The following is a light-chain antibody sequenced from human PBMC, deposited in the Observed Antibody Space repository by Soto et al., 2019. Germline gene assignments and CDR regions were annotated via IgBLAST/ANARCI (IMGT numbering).Light chain of an antibody. CDR3: CSYAVPYV. J-gene: IGLJ1*01. Sequence: SVLTPPSSVSGSPGQSVTISCTRTRSDVGSYNLVSWYQQHPGKAPKLMIYEVSKRPSGVSNRFSGSKSGNTASLTISGLQAEDEADYYCCSYAVPYVFGTGTKVTVL. V-gene: IGLV2-23*02. CDR1: RSDVGSYNL. CDR2: EVS.